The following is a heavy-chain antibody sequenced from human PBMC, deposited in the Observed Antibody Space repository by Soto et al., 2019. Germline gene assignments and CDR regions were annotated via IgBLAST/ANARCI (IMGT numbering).Heavy chain of an antibody. D-gene: IGHD3-3*01. V-gene: IGHV4-59*01. CDR1: GGSLSSYD. Sequence: SETLCLTCTVSGGSLSSYDWSWIRQPPGKGLEWIGYIYYSGSTNYNPSLKSRVTISVDTSKNQFSLKLSSVTAADTAVYYCARAPFFGFWSGYYFDYWGQGTLVTVSS. CDR3: ARAPFFGFWSGYYFDY. CDR2: IYYSGST. J-gene: IGHJ4*02.